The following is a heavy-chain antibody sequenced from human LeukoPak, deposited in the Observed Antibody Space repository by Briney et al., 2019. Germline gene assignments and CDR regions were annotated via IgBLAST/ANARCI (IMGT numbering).Heavy chain of an antibody. CDR1: GFTFSNYA. CDR3: AKDEAMIKIYYFDY. D-gene: IGHD5-18*01. V-gene: IGHV3-23*01. Sequence: GGSLRLSCAASGFTFSNYAMNSVRQAPGKGLEWVSSISGSGINTYYADSVKGRFTISRDNSKNTLYLQMNSLRAEDTAVYYCAKDEAMIKIYYFDYWGQGTLVTVSS. J-gene: IGHJ4*02. CDR2: ISGSGINT.